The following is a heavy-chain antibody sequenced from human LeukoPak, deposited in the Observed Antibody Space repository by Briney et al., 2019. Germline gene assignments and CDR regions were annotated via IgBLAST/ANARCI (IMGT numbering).Heavy chain of an antibody. D-gene: IGHD1-26*01. CDR1: GYRFTSYW. V-gene: IGHV5-51*01. CDR2: IYPGDSCT. Sequence: GESLEISFKGSGYRFTSYWIGWGRPMPGKGLEWMGNIYPGDSCTRLCGSFQGQVTISADKSISTAYLQWSSLKASDTAMYYCARRFIVGATRQYYFDYWGQGTLVTVSS. J-gene: IGHJ4*02. CDR3: ARRFIVGATRQYYFDY.